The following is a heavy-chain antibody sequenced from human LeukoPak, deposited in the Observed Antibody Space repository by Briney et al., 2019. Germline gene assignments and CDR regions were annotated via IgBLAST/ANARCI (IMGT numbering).Heavy chain of an antibody. V-gene: IGHV4-4*02. D-gene: IGHD3-22*01. Sequence: SETLSLTCTVSGDSFSSNNYWTWVRQPPGKGLEWIGEIYRSGVTNYNPSLRSRVTVSLDKSKNQFSLRLNSVTAADTAIYYCARNAGYSDLNFWGQRVLVTVSS. CDR3: ARNAGYSDLNF. CDR1: GDSFSSNNY. J-gene: IGHJ4*02. CDR2: IYRSGVT.